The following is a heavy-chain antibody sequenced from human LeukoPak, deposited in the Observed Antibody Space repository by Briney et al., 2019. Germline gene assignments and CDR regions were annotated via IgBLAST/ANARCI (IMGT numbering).Heavy chain of an antibody. Sequence: GAPLRLSSAASGITCSTCTSNGRRPAGGKGLEGAASISSSGSVIYNADSVRRRFTPSTDKATNALSLQKNSLRAEDTAVYYCARDEASGHDGLDIWGQGTMVTVSS. CDR3: ARDEASGHDGLDI. J-gene: IGHJ3*02. D-gene: IGHD6-25*01. CDR2: ISSSGSVI. V-gene: IGHV3-21*01. CDR1: GITCSTCT.